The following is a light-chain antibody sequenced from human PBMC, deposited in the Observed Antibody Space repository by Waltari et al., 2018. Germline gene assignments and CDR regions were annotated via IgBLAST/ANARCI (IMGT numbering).Light chain of an antibody. V-gene: IGLV2-11*01. J-gene: IGLJ2*01. CDR1: RSDVGGYNF. Sequence: QSALTQPRSVSGSPGQSVTISCTGTRSDVGGYNFVSWYQQHPGTAPKLIISDVTKRPAGVPDRFSGSKSGNTASLTSSGLQAEDEADYYCSSYAGNYVAFGGGTKLTVL. CDR3: SSYAGNYVA. CDR2: DVT.